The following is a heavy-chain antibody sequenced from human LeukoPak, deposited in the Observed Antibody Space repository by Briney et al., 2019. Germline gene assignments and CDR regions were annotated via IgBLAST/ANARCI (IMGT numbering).Heavy chain of an antibody. CDR2: IYYSGST. Sequence: KPSETLSLTCTVSGGSISTTSYFWGWIRQPPGKGLEWIGSIYYSGSTYYNPSLKNRVTISISTSKNQFSLKLTSVTAADTAVYYCARIPSPGWFDPWGQGTLVTVSS. J-gene: IGHJ5*02. CDR3: ARIPSPGWFDP. CDR1: GGSISTTSYF. V-gene: IGHV4-39*07.